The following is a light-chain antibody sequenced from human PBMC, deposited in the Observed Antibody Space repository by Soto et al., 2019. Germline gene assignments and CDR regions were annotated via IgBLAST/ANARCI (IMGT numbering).Light chain of an antibody. CDR3: CSLTTSHTYV. Sequence: QSVLTQPASVSGSPGRSITISCTGTSSDVGGYNYVSWYQQYSGKAPKLMIYEVSNRPSGVSNRFSGSKSGNSASLTISGLQADDEADYYCCSLTTSHTYVFGSGTKVTVL. J-gene: IGLJ1*01. CDR1: SSDVGGYNY. V-gene: IGLV2-14*01. CDR2: EVS.